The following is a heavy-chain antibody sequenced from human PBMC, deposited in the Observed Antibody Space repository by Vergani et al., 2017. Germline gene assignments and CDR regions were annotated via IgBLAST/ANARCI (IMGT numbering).Heavy chain of an antibody. D-gene: IGHD6-19*01. CDR2: MSSTGTSS. CDR3: ARGQWVFEA. J-gene: IGHJ4*02. CDR1: GFSITSADTW. V-gene: IGHV4-30-4*08. Sequence: QEKLQESGPRLLKPSQTLSLTCSVSGFSITSADTWWTWIRRSPGKGLEWIGCMSSTGTSSSYHPSLGDRPAISLDTSRNQFSLSLTSVTAADTAVDYCARGQWVFEAWGQGTPVTVSS.